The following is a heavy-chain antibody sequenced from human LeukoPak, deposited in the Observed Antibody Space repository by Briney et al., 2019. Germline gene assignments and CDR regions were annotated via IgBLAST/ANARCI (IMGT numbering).Heavy chain of an antibody. V-gene: IGHV3-21*01. CDR3: ARTPSIVGYTSRELGHWYFDL. J-gene: IGHJ2*01. D-gene: IGHD6-13*01. CDR2: ISSGTSYI. Sequence: GGSLRLSCAASGFTFSSSAMSWVRQAPGKGLEWVSSISSGTSYIYYADSVKGRFTISRDNARISLYLQMKSLRAEDTAVYYCARTPSIVGYTSRELGHWYFDLWGRGTPVTVSS. CDR1: GFTFSSSA.